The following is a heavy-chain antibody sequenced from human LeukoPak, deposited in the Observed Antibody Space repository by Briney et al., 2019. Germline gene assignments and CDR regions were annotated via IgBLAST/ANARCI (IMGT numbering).Heavy chain of an antibody. Sequence: PSETLSLTCTVSGGSISSYYWSWIRQPAGKGLEWIGRVYTSGSTNYNPSLKSRVTMSVDTSKNQFSLKLNSVTAADTAVYYCALRGYCSGNNCYSDYWGQGTLVTVSP. J-gene: IGHJ4*02. V-gene: IGHV4-4*07. CDR2: VYTSGST. CDR1: GGSISSYY. CDR3: ALRGYCSGNNCYSDY. D-gene: IGHD2-15*01.